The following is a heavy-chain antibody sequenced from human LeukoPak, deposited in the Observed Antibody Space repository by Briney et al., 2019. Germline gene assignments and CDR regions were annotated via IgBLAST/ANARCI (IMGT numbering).Heavy chain of an antibody. J-gene: IGHJ4*02. CDR2: ISWNSGSI. CDR3: AKAVYFDWLGYYFDY. D-gene: IGHD3-9*01. Sequence: GRSLRLSCAASGFTFDDYAMHWVRQAPGKGLEWVSGISWNSGSIGYADSVKGRFTNSRDNAKNSLYLQMNSLRAEDMALYYCAKAVYFDWLGYYFDYWGQGTLVTVSS. V-gene: IGHV3-9*03. CDR1: GFTFDDYA.